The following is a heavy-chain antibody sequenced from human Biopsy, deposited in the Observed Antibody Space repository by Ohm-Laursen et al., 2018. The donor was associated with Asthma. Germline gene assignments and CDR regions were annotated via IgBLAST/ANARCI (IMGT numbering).Heavy chain of an antibody. CDR3: ARKAGSCISRTCYSLDF. Sequence: GPSVKVSCKPLGGTFNTYVIGWVRQAPGQGLEWMGGINSVFGTPTYPQKFQDRVTVTADDSPSTDYMELSSLRSEDTAVYYCARKAGSCISRTCYSLDFWGQGTLVTVSS. CDR1: GGTFNTYV. D-gene: IGHD2-2*01. CDR2: INSVFGTP. J-gene: IGHJ4*02. V-gene: IGHV1-69*13.